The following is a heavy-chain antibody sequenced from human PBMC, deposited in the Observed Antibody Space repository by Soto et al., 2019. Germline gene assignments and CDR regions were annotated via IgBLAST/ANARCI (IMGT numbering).Heavy chain of an antibody. V-gene: IGHV4-34*01. CDR2: INHSGST. J-gene: IGHJ4*02. CDR1: GGSFSDYY. CDR3: ARGDLKVVTF. D-gene: IGHD2-21*02. Sequence: SETLSLTCAVYGGSFSDYYWSWIRQPPGKGLEWIGEINHSGSTNYDPSLKSRVTISVDTSKNQFSLKLSSVTAADTAVYYCARGDLKVVTFWGQGTLVPVSS.